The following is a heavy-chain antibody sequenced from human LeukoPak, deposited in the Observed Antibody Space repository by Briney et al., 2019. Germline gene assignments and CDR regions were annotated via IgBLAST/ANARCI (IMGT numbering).Heavy chain of an antibody. CDR2: IYPGDSDT. Sequence: GESLKISCQGSGYRFTTSWIAWVRQMPGKGLEWMGIIYPGDSDTRYSPSFQGQVTISADKSISTAYLQWSSLKASDTAMYYCARLGLGYNSFDPWGQGTLVTVSS. V-gene: IGHV5-51*01. CDR1: GYRFTTSW. J-gene: IGHJ5*02. CDR3: ARLGLGYNSFDP. D-gene: IGHD3/OR15-3a*01.